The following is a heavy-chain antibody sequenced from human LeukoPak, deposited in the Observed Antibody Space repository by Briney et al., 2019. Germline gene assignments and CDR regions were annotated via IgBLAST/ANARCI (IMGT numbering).Heavy chain of an antibody. CDR1: GFTFSNAW. V-gene: IGHV3-11*04. D-gene: IGHD1-26*01. Sequence: GGSLRLSCAASGFTFSNAWMRWVRQAPGKGLEWVSYISSGGSTVHYADSVKGRFTISRDNAKNSLYLQMNSLRAEDTAVYCCARVIIVGATGIWGQGTMVTVSS. CDR2: ISSGGSTV. J-gene: IGHJ3*02. CDR3: ARVIIVGATGI.